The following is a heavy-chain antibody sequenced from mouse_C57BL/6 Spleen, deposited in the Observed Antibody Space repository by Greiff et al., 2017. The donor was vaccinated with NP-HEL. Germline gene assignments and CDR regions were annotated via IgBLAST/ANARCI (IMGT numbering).Heavy chain of an antibody. CDR3: ARGNYRNYFDY. J-gene: IGHJ2*01. V-gene: IGHV1-22*01. D-gene: IGHD2-12*01. CDR1: GYTFTDYN. CDR2: INPNNGGT. Sequence: EVKLVESGPELVKPGASVKMSCKASGYTFTDYNMHWVKQSHGKSLEWIGYINPNNGGTSYNQKFKGKATLTVNKSSSTAYMELRSLTSEDSAVYYCARGNYRNYFDYWGQGTTLTVSS.